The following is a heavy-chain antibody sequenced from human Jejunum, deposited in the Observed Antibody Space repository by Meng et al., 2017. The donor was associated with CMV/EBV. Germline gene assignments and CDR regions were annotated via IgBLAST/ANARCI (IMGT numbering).Heavy chain of an antibody. D-gene: IGHD3-10*01. CDR3: ARGGIFRGIDY. CDR1: GDSISSGDFS. J-gene: IGHJ4*02. Sequence: QVRPQGSGPRLVTPSQTLSLTCTVSGDSISSGDFSWNWIRQSPGKGLEWIGYIYYNGNAYYNPSLQSRVSISVDTSKNEFSLNLNSVTAADTALYFCARGGIFRGIDYWGQGTLVTVSS. CDR2: IYYNGNA. V-gene: IGHV4-30-4*08.